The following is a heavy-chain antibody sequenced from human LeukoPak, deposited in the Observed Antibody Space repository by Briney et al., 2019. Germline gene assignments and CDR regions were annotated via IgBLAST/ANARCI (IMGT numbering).Heavy chain of an antibody. D-gene: IGHD6-13*01. Sequence: GGSLRLSCAASGFTFSSYWMNWVRQAPGKGLEWVANIKQDGSETYYVDSVKGRFTISRDNAKNSLNLQMNSLRVEDTAVYYCARAGGARSSWSYWGQGTLVTVSS. CDR2: IKQDGSET. CDR3: ARAGGARSSWSY. V-gene: IGHV3-7*01. CDR1: GFTFSSYW. J-gene: IGHJ4*02.